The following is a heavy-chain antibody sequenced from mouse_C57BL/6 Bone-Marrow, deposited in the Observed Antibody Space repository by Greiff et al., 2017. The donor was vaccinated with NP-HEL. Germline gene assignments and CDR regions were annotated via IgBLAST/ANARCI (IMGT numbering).Heavy chain of an antibody. Sequence: EVQLQQSGPVLVKPGASVKMSCKASGYTFTDYYMNWVKQSHGKSLEWIGVINPYNGGTSYNQKFKGKATLTVDKSSSTAYRELNSLTSEDSAVYYCARGTAQATFAYWGQGTLVTVSA. CDR1: GYTFTDYY. J-gene: IGHJ3*01. CDR2: INPYNGGT. V-gene: IGHV1-19*01. D-gene: IGHD3-2*02. CDR3: ARGTAQATFAY.